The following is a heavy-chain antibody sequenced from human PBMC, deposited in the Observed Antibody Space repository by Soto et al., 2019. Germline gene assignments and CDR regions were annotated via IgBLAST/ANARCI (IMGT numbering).Heavy chain of an antibody. CDR2: IIPILGIA. CDR1: GGTFSSYT. V-gene: IGHV1-69*02. CDR3: ARQGKDIVVVVAASGAFDI. J-gene: IGHJ3*02. Sequence: QVQLVQSGAEVKKPGSSVKVSCKASGGTFSSYTISWVRQAPGQGLEWMGRIIPILGIANYAQKFQGRVTITADKSMSTAYMELSSLRSEDTAVYYCARQGKDIVVVVAASGAFDIWGQGTMVTVSS. D-gene: IGHD2-15*01.